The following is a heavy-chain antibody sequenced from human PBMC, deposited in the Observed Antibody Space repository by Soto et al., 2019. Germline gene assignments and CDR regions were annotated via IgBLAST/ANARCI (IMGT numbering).Heavy chain of an antibody. Sequence: QLQLQESGPGLVKPSETLSLTCTVSSGPFSSGNYYWGWVRQPPGKGLEWIAAIHYSGKTSYNSSLKSRVTISVDTSKQQFSLKVDSVTAADTTVYYCARIHNAIFRDDTFDTWGQGTMVTVSS. CDR3: ARIHNAIFRDDTFDT. J-gene: IGHJ3*02. CDR1: SGPFSSGNYY. V-gene: IGHV4-39*01. CDR2: IHYSGKT. D-gene: IGHD2-21*01.